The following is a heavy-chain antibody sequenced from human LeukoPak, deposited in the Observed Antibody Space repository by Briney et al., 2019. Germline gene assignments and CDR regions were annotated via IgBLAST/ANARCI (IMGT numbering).Heavy chain of an antibody. Sequence: GASVKVSCKASGGTFSSYAISWVRQAPGQGLEWMGGIIPIFGTANYAQKFQGRVTITADESTSTAYMELSSLRSEDTAVYYCARDLTRFTRFDYWGQGTLVTVSS. CDR2: IIPIFGTA. CDR1: GGTFSSYA. CDR3: ARDLTRFTRFDY. J-gene: IGHJ4*02. V-gene: IGHV1-69*13. D-gene: IGHD3-3*01.